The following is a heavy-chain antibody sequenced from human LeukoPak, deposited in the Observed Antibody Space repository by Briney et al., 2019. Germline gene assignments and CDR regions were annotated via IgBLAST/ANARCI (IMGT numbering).Heavy chain of an antibody. D-gene: IGHD2-2*01. J-gene: IGHJ6*04. V-gene: IGHV1-69*06. Sequence: ASVKVSCKASGGTFSSYAISWVRQAPGQGLEWMGGIIPIFGTAIYAQKFQGRVTITADKSTSTAYMELSSLRSEDTAVYYCARGDIVVVPAASLYYYYGMDVWGKGTTVTVSS. CDR3: ARGDIVVVPAASLYYYYGMDV. CDR1: GGTFSSYA. CDR2: IIPIFGTA.